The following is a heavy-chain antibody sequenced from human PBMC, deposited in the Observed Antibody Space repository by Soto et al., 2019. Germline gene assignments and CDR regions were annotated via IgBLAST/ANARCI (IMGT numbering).Heavy chain of an antibody. CDR3: ARARQLVGYFYYYMDV. Sequence: QVQLLQSGPEVKKPGASVKVSCKASGYTFTNYGITWVRQAPGQGLEWMGGIGAYNGDTHYKEKLQGRVTMTTDTSTRPAYRELRGLKSDDTAVYYCARARQLVGYFYYYMDVWGKGTPVTVSS. D-gene: IGHD6-6*01. CDR2: IGAYNGDT. J-gene: IGHJ6*03. V-gene: IGHV1-18*01. CDR1: GYTFTNYG.